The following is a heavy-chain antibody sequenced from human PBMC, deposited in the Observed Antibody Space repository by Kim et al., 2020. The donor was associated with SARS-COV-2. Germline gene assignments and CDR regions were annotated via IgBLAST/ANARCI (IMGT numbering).Heavy chain of an antibody. V-gene: IGHV3-23*01. CDR3: AKDHPSSGWPAFDS. CDR2: VNNGGNA. J-gene: IGHJ4*02. D-gene: IGHD6-19*01. Sequence: GGSLRLSCAASGFTFSSRAMSWVRQAPGKGPEWVASVNNGGNAYYADSVKGRFTVSRDITRDTLYHQMNSLRAEDTALYFCAKDHPSSGWPAFDSWGQGTLVPVSS. CDR1: GFTFSSRA.